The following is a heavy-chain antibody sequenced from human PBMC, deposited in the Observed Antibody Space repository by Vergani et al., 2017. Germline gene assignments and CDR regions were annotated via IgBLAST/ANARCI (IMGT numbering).Heavy chain of an antibody. CDR2: ISSSSSYI. CDR1: GFTFSSYS. J-gene: IGHJ4*02. D-gene: IGHD3/OR15-3a*01. V-gene: IGHV3-21*01. CDR3: AIDLDFLRVSTLDY. Sequence: EVQLVESGGGLVKPGGSLRLSCAASGFTFSSYSMNWVRQAPGKGLEWVSSISSSSSYIYYADSVKGRFTISRDNAKNSLYLQMNSLRAEDTAVYYCAIDLDFLRVSTLDYWGQGTLVTVSS.